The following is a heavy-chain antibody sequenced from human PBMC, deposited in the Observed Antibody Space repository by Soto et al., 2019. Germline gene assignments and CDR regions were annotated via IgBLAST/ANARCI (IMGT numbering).Heavy chain of an antibody. Sequence: QVQLVQSGAEVRKPGASVKVSCKASGYTFTSYDINWVRQATGQGLEWMGRVNPNNGNTAYAKKFQGRVAVTRNTSISTAYMELSSLRSDDTAVYYCTRNSDMDYWGQGTLVTVSS. D-gene: IGHD3-9*01. CDR2: VNPNNGNT. V-gene: IGHV1-8*01. CDR3: TRNSDMDY. CDR1: GYTFTSYD. J-gene: IGHJ4*02.